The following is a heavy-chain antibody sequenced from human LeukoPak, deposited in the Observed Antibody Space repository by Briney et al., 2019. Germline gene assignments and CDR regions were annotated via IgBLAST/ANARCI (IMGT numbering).Heavy chain of an antibody. Sequence: GGSLRLSCAASGFTVSSNYMSWVRQAPGKGLEWVSVIYSGGSTYYADSVKGRFTISRDNSKNTLYPQMNSLRAEDTAVYYCARDMYYYDSSGYSPFDYWGQGTLVTVSS. CDR2: IYSGGST. CDR3: ARDMYYYDSSGYSPFDY. CDR1: GFTVSSNY. V-gene: IGHV3-66*01. D-gene: IGHD3-22*01. J-gene: IGHJ4*02.